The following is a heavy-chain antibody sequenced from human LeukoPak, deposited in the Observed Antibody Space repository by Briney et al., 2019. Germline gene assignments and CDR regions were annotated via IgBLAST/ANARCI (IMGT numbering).Heavy chain of an antibody. J-gene: IGHJ4*02. CDR1: GGTFSSYA. D-gene: IGHD1-26*01. CDR3: ARDQPYSGSFNPADY. Sequence: SVKVSCKASGGTFSSYAISWVRQAPGQGLEWMGRIIPILGIANYAQKFQGRVTITADKSTSTAYMELSSLRSEDTAVYYCARDQPYSGSFNPADYWGQGTLVTVSS. V-gene: IGHV1-69*04. CDR2: IIPILGIA.